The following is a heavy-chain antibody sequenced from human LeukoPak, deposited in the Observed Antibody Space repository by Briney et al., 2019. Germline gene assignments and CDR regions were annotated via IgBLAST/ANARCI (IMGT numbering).Heavy chain of an antibody. J-gene: IGHJ4*02. V-gene: IGHV3-15*04. CDR3: TTDSTEWELY. CDR1: GFSFSDAW. CDR2: IESKTDGGTT. Sequence: PGGSHRLSCAASGFSFSDAWMSWVRQIPGKGLEWVGRIESKTDGGTTDYAAPVKGRFTISRDDSKNTLYLQMNSLKTEDTAVYYCTTDSTEWELYWGQGTLVTVSS. D-gene: IGHD1-26*01.